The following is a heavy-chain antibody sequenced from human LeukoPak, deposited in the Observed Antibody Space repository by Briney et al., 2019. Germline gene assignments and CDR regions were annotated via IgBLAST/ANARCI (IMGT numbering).Heavy chain of an antibody. Sequence: SETLSLTCTVSGASISSHYWSWIRQPPGKALEWIGYFYQSGCTIYNPSLKSRVTISVDTSTKGFSLMLTSVTAADTAVYYCARYYGGLDYWGQGTLVTVSS. V-gene: IGHV4-59*11. CDR2: FYQSGCT. CDR3: ARYYGGLDY. CDR1: GASISSHY. J-gene: IGHJ4*02. D-gene: IGHD4-23*01.